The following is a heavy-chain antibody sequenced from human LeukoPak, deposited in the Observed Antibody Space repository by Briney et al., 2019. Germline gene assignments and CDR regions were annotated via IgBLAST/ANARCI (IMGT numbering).Heavy chain of an antibody. V-gene: IGHV1-69*13. CDR3: ARGGYCGSTSCYDGPYNWFDP. CDR1: GYTFTSYA. J-gene: IGHJ5*02. Sequence: SVKVSCKASGYTFTSYAVSWVRQAPGQGLEWMGGIIPIFGTANYAQKFQGRVTITADESTSTAYMELSSLRSEDTAVYYCARGGYCGSTSCYDGPYNWFDPWGQGTLVTVSS. CDR2: IIPIFGTA. D-gene: IGHD2-2*03.